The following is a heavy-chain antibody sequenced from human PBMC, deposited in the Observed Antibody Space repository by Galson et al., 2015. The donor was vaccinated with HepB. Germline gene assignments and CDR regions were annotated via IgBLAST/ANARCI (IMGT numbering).Heavy chain of an antibody. CDR1: GFTFSSYA. D-gene: IGHD3-3*01. J-gene: IGHJ4*02. CDR2: ISYDGSNK. CDR3: ARDPYYDCWSGYCSEAAFDS. V-gene: IGHV3-30-3*01. Sequence: SLRLSCAASGFTFSSYAMHWVRPAPGKGLEWVAVISYDGSNKYYADSVKGRFTISRDNSKNTLYLQMNSLRAEDTAVYYCARDPYYDCWSGYCSEAAFDSWGQGTLVTVSS.